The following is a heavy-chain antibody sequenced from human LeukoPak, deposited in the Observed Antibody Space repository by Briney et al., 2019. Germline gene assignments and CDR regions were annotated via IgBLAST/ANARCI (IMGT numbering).Heavy chain of an antibody. CDR1: GFTFSNYW. CDR2: IKQDGSEK. V-gene: IGHV3-7*01. Sequence: PGGSLRLSCTASGFTFSNYWMSWVRQVPGKGPEWVANIKQDGSEKYYVDSVEGRSAISRDNAKNSLYLQMNSLRVEDTAVYYCARWQPGFDPWGQGTLVTVSS. D-gene: IGHD6-13*01. CDR3: ARWQPGFDP. J-gene: IGHJ5*02.